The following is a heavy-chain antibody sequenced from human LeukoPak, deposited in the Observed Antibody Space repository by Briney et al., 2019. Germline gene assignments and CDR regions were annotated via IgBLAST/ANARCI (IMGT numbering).Heavy chain of an antibody. Sequence: SETLSLTCAVYGGSFSSYYWSWIRQSPGKGLEWIGYIYYSGSTNYNPSLKSRVTISVDTSRNQFSLKLSSVTAVDTAVYYCARGPVGGATYYDGDAFDIWGQGTMVTVSS. CDR2: IYYSGST. CDR1: GGSFSSYY. J-gene: IGHJ3*02. D-gene: IGHD1-26*01. CDR3: ARGPVGGATYYDGDAFDI. V-gene: IGHV4-59*01.